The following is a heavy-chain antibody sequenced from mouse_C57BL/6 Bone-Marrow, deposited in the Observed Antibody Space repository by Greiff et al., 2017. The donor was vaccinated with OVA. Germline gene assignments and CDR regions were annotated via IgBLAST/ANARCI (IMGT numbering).Heavy chain of an antibody. Sequence: VKLQESGAELVRPGTSVKMSCKASGYTFTNYWIGWAKQRPGHGLEWIGDIYPGGGYTNYNEKFKGKATLTADKSSSTAYMQFSSLKSEDSAIYYCARYHYYGSSFYWYFDVWGTGTTVTVSS. D-gene: IGHD1-1*01. CDR3: ARYHYYGSSFYWYFDV. J-gene: IGHJ1*03. CDR1: GYTFTNYW. CDR2: IYPGGGYT. V-gene: IGHV1-63*01.